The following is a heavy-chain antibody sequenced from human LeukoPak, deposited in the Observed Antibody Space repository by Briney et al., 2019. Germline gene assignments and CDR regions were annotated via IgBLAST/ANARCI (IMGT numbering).Heavy chain of an antibody. CDR3: ARDDGPYYDILTGYPLL. Sequence: GGSLRLSCAASGFTFSSYAMHWVRQAPGKGLEWVAVISYDGSNKYYADSVKGRFTISRDNSKNTLYLQMNSLRAEDTAVYYCARDDGPYYDILTGYPLLWGQGTLVTVSS. CDR2: ISYDGSNK. V-gene: IGHV3-30*04. D-gene: IGHD3-9*01. J-gene: IGHJ4*02. CDR1: GFTFSSYA.